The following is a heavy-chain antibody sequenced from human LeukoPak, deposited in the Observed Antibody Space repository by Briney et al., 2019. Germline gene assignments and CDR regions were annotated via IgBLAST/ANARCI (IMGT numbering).Heavy chain of an antibody. J-gene: IGHJ4*02. CDR1: GGSISSISYY. CDR2: IYYSGST. Sequence: SETLSLTCTVSGGSISSISYYWGWIRQPPGKGLEWIGSIYYSGSTYYNPSLKSRVTISVDTSKNQFSLKLSSVTAADTAVYYCARDSGRGYSYGPLDYWGQGTLVTVSS. V-gene: IGHV4-39*07. CDR3: ARDSGRGYSYGPLDY. D-gene: IGHD5-18*01.